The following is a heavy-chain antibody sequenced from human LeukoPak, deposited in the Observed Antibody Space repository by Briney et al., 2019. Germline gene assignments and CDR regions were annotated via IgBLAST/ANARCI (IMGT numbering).Heavy chain of an antibody. D-gene: IGHD2-2*02. Sequence: QAGGSLRLSCAASGFTFSSYWMNWARQAPGKGLEWVASINHNGNVNYYVDSVKGRFTISRDNAKNSLYLQMNSLRAEDTAVYYCARQDCSSTSCYREGDAFDIWGQGTMVTVSS. CDR2: INHNGNVN. V-gene: IGHV3-7*03. J-gene: IGHJ3*02. CDR1: GFTFSSYW. CDR3: ARQDCSSTSCYREGDAFDI.